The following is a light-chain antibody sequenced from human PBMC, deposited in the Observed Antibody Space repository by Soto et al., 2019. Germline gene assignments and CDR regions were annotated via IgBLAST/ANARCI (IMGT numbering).Light chain of an antibody. CDR1: QSVSSN. V-gene: IGKV3-15*01. J-gene: IGKJ5*01. Sequence: EIVLTQSPGTLCVSPGERATLSCRASQSVSSNLAWYQQKPGQAHRLLIYGASTRATGIPARFSGSGSGTEFSLTITSLQPEDFATYYCQQYYRYTITVGRGTRLEI. CDR2: GAS. CDR3: QQYYRYTIT.